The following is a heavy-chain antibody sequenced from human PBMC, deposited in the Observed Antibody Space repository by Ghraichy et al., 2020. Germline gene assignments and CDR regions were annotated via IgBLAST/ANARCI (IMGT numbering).Heavy chain of an antibody. J-gene: IGHJ4*02. CDR2: INPKSGDS. CDR1: GYTFTGYY. V-gene: IGHV1-2*02. D-gene: IGHD3-22*01. CDR3: ARDGRPTPKYYYDSSAFQN. Sequence: ASVKVSCKASGYTFTGYYIHWVRQAPGQGREWMGWINPKSGDSNYAQKFLGRVTMTRDSSISTAYMDLRRLRSDDTAVYYCARDGRPTPKYYYDSSAFQNWGQGTLVTVSP.